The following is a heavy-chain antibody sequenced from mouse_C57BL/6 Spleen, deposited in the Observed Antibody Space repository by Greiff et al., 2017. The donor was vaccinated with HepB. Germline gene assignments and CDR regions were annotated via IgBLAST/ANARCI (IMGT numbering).Heavy chain of an antibody. CDR1: GYTFTSYW. J-gene: IGHJ2*01. Sequence: VQLQQPGAELVKPGASVKMSCKASGYTFTSYWITWVKQRPGQGLEWIGDIYPGSGSTNYNEKFKSKATLTVDTSSSTAYMQLSSLTSEDSAVYYCARYDGGTLYFDYWGQGTTLTVSS. CDR3: ARYDGGTLYFDY. CDR2: IYPGSGST. V-gene: IGHV1-55*01. D-gene: IGHD2-3*01.